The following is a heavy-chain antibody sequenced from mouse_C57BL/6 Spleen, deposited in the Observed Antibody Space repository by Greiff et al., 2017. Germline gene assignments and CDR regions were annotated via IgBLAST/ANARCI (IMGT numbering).Heavy chain of an antibody. CDR3: ARGVVTPGFAY. J-gene: IGHJ3*01. V-gene: IGHV5-17*01. D-gene: IGHD2-2*01. CDR1: GFNFSDYG. CDR2: ISSGSSTI. Sequence: DVMLVESGGGFVKPGGSLKLSCAASGFNFSDYGMHWVRQAPEKGLEWVAYISSGSSTIYYADKVKGRFTISRDNAKNTLFLQMTSLRSEDTAMYYCARGVVTPGFAYWGQGTLVTVAA.